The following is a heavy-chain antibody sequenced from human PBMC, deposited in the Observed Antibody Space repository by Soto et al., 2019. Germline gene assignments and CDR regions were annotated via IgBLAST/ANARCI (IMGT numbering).Heavy chain of an antibody. Sequence: SETLSLTCSVSGGSIRSFYWSWIRQTAGQGLEWIGRIYTTGNTNYNPSLKRRVTMSVDMSKSQFSLRLSSVTTADTAVYYCARGRSNKFYYGLDVWGQGTTVTVSS. J-gene: IGHJ6*02. CDR1: GGSIRSFY. CDR3: ARGRSNKFYYGLDV. CDR2: IYTTGNT. V-gene: IGHV4-4*07.